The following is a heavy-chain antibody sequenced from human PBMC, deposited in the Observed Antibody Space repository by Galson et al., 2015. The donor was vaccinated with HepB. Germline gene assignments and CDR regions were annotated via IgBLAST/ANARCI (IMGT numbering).Heavy chain of an antibody. J-gene: IGHJ4*02. V-gene: IGHV3-30*18. D-gene: IGHD2-15*01. Sequence: SLRLSCAASGFTFSSYGMHWVRQAPGKGLEWVAVISYDGSNKYYADSVKGRFTISRDNSKNTLYLQMNSLRAEDTAVYYCAKDLRYCSGGSCYRLDYWGQGTLVTVSS. CDR2: ISYDGSNK. CDR1: GFTFSSYG. CDR3: AKDLRYCSGGSCYRLDY.